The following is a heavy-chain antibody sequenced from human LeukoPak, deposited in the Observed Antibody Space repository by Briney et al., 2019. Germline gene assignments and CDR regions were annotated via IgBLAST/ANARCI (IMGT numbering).Heavy chain of an antibody. V-gene: IGHV5-51*01. CDR1: GYSFTSYW. Sequence: GESLKISCKGSGYSFTSYWIGWVRQMPGKGLEWMGIIYPGDSDTRYSPSFQGQVTISADKSITTACLQWSSLKASDTAMYYCARQSQGVYYDSSGYYPDWGQGTLVTVSS. J-gene: IGHJ4*02. CDR2: IYPGDSDT. CDR3: ARQSQGVYYDSSGYYPD. D-gene: IGHD3-22*01.